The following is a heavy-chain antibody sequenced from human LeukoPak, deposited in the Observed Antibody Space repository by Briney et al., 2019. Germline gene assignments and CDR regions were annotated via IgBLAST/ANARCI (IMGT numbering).Heavy chain of an antibody. Sequence: SETLSLTCAVYGGSFSGYYWSWIRQPPGKGLEWIGEINHSGSTNYNPSLKSRVTISVDTSENQFSLKLSSVTAADTAVYYCAMFRDAFDIWGQGTMVTVSS. CDR3: AMFRDAFDI. J-gene: IGHJ3*02. CDR2: INHSGST. CDR1: GGSFSGYY. V-gene: IGHV4-34*01.